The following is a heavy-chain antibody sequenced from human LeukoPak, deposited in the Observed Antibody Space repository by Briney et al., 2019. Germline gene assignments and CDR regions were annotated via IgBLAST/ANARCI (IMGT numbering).Heavy chain of an antibody. D-gene: IGHD6-6*01. CDR2: IYPGDSDT. CDR3: ARHASLGSSSSHFDY. Sequence: GESLKISCKGSGYSFTNYWIGWVRQMPGKGLEWMGIIYPGDSDTRYSPSFQGHVTISADKSISTAYLQWSSLRASDTAMYYCARHASLGSSSSHFDYWGLGTLVSVSS. CDR1: GYSFTNYW. V-gene: IGHV5-51*01. J-gene: IGHJ4*02.